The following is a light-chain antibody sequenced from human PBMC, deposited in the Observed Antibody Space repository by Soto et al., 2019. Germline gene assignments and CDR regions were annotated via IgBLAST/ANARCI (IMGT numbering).Light chain of an antibody. CDR1: SSDVGGYNY. Sequence: QAVLTQPASVSGSPGQSITISCTGTSSDVGGYNYVSWYQQHPGKAPKLMIYEVSNRPSGVSNRFSGSKSGNTASLTISGLQAEDEAGYYCSSYTSSSTLVFGNGTKVTVL. CDR3: SSYTSSSTLV. CDR2: EVS. V-gene: IGLV2-14*01. J-gene: IGLJ1*01.